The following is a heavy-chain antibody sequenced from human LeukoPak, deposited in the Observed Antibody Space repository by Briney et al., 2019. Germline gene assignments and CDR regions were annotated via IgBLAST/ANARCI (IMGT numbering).Heavy chain of an antibody. V-gene: IGHV3-49*03. CDR2: IRSKAYGGTT. CDR1: GFTSGDYT. D-gene: IGHD1-26*01. J-gene: IGHJ4*02. CDR3: SRRGIVGTSFVYFDY. Sequence: PGGSLRLSCTASGFTSGDYTMSWFRQAPGKGLEWVGFIRSKAYGGTTEYAASVKGRFTISRDDSKSIAYLQMNSLKTEDTAVYYCSRRGIVGTSFVYFDYWGQGTLVTVSS.